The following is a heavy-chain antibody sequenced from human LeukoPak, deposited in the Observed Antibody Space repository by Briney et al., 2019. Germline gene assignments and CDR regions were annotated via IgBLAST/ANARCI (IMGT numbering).Heavy chain of an antibody. V-gene: IGHV5-51*01. J-gene: IGHJ4*02. CDR2: INPHDSTT. CDR1: GYSFGNNW. Sequence: GESLKISCQASGYSFGNNWIGWVRQRPGKGLQWMEIINPHDSTTKYSTSFQGQVTISIDKSINTAYLQWSSLTASDTAIYYCARHLRTSTYRDLDYWGQGTLVTVSS. CDR3: ARHLRTSTYRDLDY. D-gene: IGHD1-14*01.